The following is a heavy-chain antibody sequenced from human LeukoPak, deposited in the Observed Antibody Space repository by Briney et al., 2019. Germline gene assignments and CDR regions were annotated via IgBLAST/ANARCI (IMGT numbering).Heavy chain of an antibody. CDR1: GYTFTGYY. V-gene: IGHV1-2*02. J-gene: IGHJ4*02. D-gene: IGHD3-3*01. CDR3: ARVYQYYDFWSGYLPIFDY. Sequence: GASVKVSCKASGYTFTGYYMHWVRQAPGQGLGWMGWINPNSGGTNYAQKFQGRVTMTRDTSISTAYMELSRLRSDDTAVYYCARVYQYYDFWSGYLPIFDYWGQGTLVTVSS. CDR2: INPNSGGT.